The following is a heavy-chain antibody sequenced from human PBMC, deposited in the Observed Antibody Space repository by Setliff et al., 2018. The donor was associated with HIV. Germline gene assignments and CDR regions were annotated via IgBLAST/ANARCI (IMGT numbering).Heavy chain of an antibody. J-gene: IGHJ5*02. CDR2: VYYSGRT. V-gene: IGHV4-39*07. CDR1: GGSISSSGPGYY. CDR3: ATCRHRPSNWFDP. Sequence: PSETLSLTCTVSGGSISSSGPGYYWGWVRQPPGGGLEWIGSVYYSGRTYYNPSLKSRVSISVDRSGNQFSLRLTSVTAADTAVYYCATCRHRPSNWFDPWGQGTVVTAPQ.